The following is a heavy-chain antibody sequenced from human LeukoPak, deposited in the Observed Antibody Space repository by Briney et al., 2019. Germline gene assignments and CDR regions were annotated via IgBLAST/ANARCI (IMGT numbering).Heavy chain of an antibody. V-gene: IGHV4-38-2*02. CDR2: IYHSGST. J-gene: IGHJ5*02. Sequence: PSETLSLTCTVSGYSISSGYYWGWIRPPPGKGLELIGSIYHSGSTYYNPSLKSRVTKSVDTSKNQFSLKLSSVTAADTAVYYCARALPWGIVVVPAAIPGWFDPWGQGTLVTVSS. CDR3: ARALPWGIVVVPAAIPGWFDP. CDR1: GYSISSGYY. D-gene: IGHD2-2*02.